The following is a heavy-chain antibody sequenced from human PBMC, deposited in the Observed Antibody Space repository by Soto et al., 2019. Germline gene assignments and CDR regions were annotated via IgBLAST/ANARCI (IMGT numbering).Heavy chain of an antibody. D-gene: IGHD6-6*01. J-gene: IGHJ4*02. CDR2: IKQDGSEK. Sequence: GGSLRLSCAASGFTFSSYWMSWVRQAPGKGLEWVANIKQDGSEKYYVDSVKGRFTISRDNAKNSLYLQMNSLRAEDTAVYYCARDVPGGIAARSFLDYWGQGTLVTVSS. V-gene: IGHV3-7*01. CDR1: GFTFSSYW. CDR3: ARDVPGGIAARSFLDY.